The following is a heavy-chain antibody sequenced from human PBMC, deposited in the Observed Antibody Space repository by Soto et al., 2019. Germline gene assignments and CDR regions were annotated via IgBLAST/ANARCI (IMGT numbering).Heavy chain of an antibody. D-gene: IGHD3-16*02. V-gene: IGHV1-24*01. CDR2: FDPEDGET. J-gene: IGHJ4*02. CDR1: GYTLTELS. Sequence: ASVKLSCKVSGYTLTELSMHWVRQAPGKGLEWMGGFDPEDGETIYAQKFQGGVTMTEDTSTDTAYMELSSLRSEDTAVYYCATDPERRDPLRLGELSGYALLWGEGTLVTVSS. CDR3: ATDPERRDPLRLGELSGYALL.